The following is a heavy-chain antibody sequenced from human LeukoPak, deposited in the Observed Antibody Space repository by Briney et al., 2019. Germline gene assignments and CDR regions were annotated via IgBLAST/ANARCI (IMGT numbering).Heavy chain of an antibody. CDR2: INHRGST. Sequence: SETLSLTCAVYGGSFSGYYWNWIRQPPGKGLEWIGEINHRGSTNYNPSLKSRVTISVDTSKNQFSLKLSSVTAADTAVYYCARGRNIMVRGAIGGETKYYYSYYMDVWGKGTTVTVSS. J-gene: IGHJ6*03. V-gene: IGHV4-34*01. CDR1: GGSFSGYY. D-gene: IGHD3-10*01. CDR3: ARGRNIMVRGAIGGETKYYYSYYMDV.